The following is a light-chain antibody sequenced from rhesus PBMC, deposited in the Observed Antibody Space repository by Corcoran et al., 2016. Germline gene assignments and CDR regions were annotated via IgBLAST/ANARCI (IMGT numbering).Light chain of an antibody. CDR3: QQYNSAPYS. J-gene: IGKJ2*01. Sequence: DIQMTQSPSSLSASVGDRVTITFRASQGISSWLAWYQQKPGTAPKLLIYTASSLPSGVPSRFSGSGSGTDFTLTISSLQPEYFATYDCQQYNSAPYSFGQETKVEIK. CDR1: QGISSW. CDR2: TAS. V-gene: IGKV1-21*01.